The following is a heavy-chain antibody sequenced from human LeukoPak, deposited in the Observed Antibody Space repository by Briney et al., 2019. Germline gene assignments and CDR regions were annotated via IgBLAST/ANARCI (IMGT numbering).Heavy chain of an antibody. D-gene: IGHD2-2*01. V-gene: IGHV1-69*05. CDR1: GGTFSSYA. Sequence: SVKVSCKASGGTFSSYAISWVRQAPGQGLEWMGGIIPIFGTANYAQKFQGRDTITTDESTSNAYMELSSLRSEDTAVYYCARDIVVFPAAISTRNPGHYYYYYMDVWGKGTTVTVSS. J-gene: IGHJ6*03. CDR2: IIPIFGTA. CDR3: ARDIVVFPAAISTRNPGHYYYYYMDV.